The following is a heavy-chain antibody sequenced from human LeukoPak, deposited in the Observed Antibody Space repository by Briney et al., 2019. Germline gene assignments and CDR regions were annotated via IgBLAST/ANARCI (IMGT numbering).Heavy chain of an antibody. CDR1: GGSISSYY. V-gene: IGHV4-4*07. CDR2: MYTNGKS. Sequence: SETLSLTCSVSGGSISSYYWSWIRQPAGKGLEWIGRMYTNGKSDCSPSLKSRVTISVDTSKNQFSLRLTSVTAADTAVYYCASGRGSGYNWFDPWGQGTLVTVSS. CDR3: ASGRGSGYNWFDP. J-gene: IGHJ5*02. D-gene: IGHD6-19*01.